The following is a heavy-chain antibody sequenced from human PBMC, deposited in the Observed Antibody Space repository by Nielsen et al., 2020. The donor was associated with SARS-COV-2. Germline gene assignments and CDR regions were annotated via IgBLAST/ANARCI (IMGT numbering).Heavy chain of an antibody. J-gene: IGHJ6*02. D-gene: IGHD5-12*01. CDR3: AREASGYDHYKYGMDV. Sequence: SETLTLTCTVSGASIRGGGYFWSWIRQHTGKGLEWIGYIYFTGRTSYNPSLKSRVSMSVDTSKNQFSLDLKSVTAADTAVYYCAREASGYDHYKYGMDVWGLGATVTVSS. V-gene: IGHV4-31*03. CDR1: GASIRGGGYF. CDR2: IYFTGRT.